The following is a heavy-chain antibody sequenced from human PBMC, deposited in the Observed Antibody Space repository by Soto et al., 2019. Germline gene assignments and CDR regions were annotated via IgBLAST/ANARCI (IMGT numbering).Heavy chain of an antibody. J-gene: IGHJ4*02. CDR1: GDSISSASITRYY. CDR3: ARMGVRGLTIFDY. D-gene: IGHD3-10*01. V-gene: IGHV4-4*07. CDR2: VYTNGGST. Sequence: QVQLQESGPGLVKPSETLSLTCSVSGDSISSASITRYYWSWIRQAAGKGLEWIGRVYTNGGSTNYDPSLKSRVTLSVDTSKNQFSLRLISVTAADTAVYYCARMGVRGLTIFDYWGQGILVTVSS.